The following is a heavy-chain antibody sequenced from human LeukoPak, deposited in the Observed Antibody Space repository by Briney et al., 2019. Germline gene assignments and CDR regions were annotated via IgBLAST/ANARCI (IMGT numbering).Heavy chain of an antibody. CDR1: GGSFSGYY. J-gene: IGHJ3*02. V-gene: IGHV4-34*01. D-gene: IGHD3-22*01. Sequence: SETLSLTCAVYGGSFSGYYWSWIRQPPGKGLEWIGEINHSGSTNYNPPLKSRVTISVDTSKNQFSLKLSSVTAADTAVYYCARGRYYDSSGYYPLNAFDIWGQGTMVTVSS. CDR2: INHSGST. CDR3: ARGRYYDSSGYYPLNAFDI.